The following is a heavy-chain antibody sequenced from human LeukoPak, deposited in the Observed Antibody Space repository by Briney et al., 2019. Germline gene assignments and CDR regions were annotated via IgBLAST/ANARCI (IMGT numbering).Heavy chain of an antibody. D-gene: IGHD3-22*01. Sequence: GGSLRLSCAASGFTFSSYAMHWVRQAPGKGLEWVAVISYDGSNKYYADSVKGRFTISRDNSKNTLYLQLNSLRAEDTAVYYCARDRAPDYYDSSAFDIWGQGTMVTVSS. CDR2: ISYDGSNK. CDR3: ARDRAPDYYDSSAFDI. J-gene: IGHJ3*02. CDR1: GFTFSSYA. V-gene: IGHV3-30*04.